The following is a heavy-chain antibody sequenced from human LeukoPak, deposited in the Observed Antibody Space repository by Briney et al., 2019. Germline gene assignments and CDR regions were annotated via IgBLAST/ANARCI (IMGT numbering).Heavy chain of an antibody. CDR1: GGSISSGSYY. D-gene: IGHD7-27*01. CDR2: IYTSGST. V-gene: IGHV4-61*02. CDR3: ARMWGSTYYXYYMDV. J-gene: IGHJ6*03. Sequence: SETLSLTCTVSGGSISSGSYYWSWIRQPAGKGLEWIGRIYTSGSTNYNPSLKSRVTISVDTSKNQFSLKLSSVTAADTAVYYCARMWGSTYYXYYMDVWGKGTAVTVSS.